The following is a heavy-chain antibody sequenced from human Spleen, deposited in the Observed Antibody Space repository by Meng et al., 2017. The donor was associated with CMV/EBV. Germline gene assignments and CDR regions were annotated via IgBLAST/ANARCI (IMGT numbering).Heavy chain of an antibody. CDR3: ARLGYYDSSGY. CDR1: SDSIRRSSYY. J-gene: IGHJ4*02. CDR2: LYYSGSI. Sequence: SETLSLTCTVSSDSIRRSSYYWGWIRQPPGKGLDWIVSLYYSGSINYNPSLKSRVTISVDTSKNQFSLRLNSVTAADTAVYYCARLGYYDSSGYWGQGTLVTVSS. D-gene: IGHD3-22*01. V-gene: IGHV4-39*01.